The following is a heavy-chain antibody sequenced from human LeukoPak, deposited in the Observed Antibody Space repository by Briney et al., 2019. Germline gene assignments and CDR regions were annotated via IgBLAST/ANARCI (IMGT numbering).Heavy chain of an antibody. J-gene: IGHJ6*03. D-gene: IGHD1-14*01. CDR1: GGSFSGYY. CDR2: INHSGST. CDR3: ARRPGYYFYYMDV. V-gene: IGHV4-34*01. Sequence: SETLSLTCAVYGGSFSGYYWSWIRQPPGKGLEWIGEINHSGSTNYNPSLKSRVTISVDTSKNQFSLKLSSVTAADTAVYYCARRPGYYFYYMDVWGNGTTVTVSS.